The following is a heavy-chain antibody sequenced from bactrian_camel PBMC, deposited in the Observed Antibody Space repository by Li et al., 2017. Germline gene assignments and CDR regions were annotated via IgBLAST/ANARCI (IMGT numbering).Heavy chain of an antibody. CDR1: GYTASAYC. Sequence: HVQLVESGGGSVQPGGSLRLSCEAPGYTASAYCLAWFRQRLGQAREGVAGIGTDGVSRVADSVKGRFTLSRDSDPFTLYLHISALEVTDTAVYCCAVGPRNFARNTWLEKESYTYWGRGTQVTVS. CDR2: IGTDGVSR. J-gene: IGHJ4*01. CDR3: AVGPRNFARNTWLEKESYTY. D-gene: IGHD2*01. V-gene: IGHV3S1*01.